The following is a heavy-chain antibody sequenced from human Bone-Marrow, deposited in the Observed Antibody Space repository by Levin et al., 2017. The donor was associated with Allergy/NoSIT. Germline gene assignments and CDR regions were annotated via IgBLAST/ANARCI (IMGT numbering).Heavy chain of an antibody. D-gene: IGHD3-10*01. J-gene: IGHJ5*02. CDR3: TTEYFGSGSYRPFDP. CDR2: VKSKTDGGTT. CDR1: GFTLTKAW. V-gene: IGHV3-15*01. Sequence: GGSLRLSCVASGFTLTKAWMSWVRQAPGKGLEWVGRVKSKTDGGTTSHAAPVQGRFIISRDDSNNTLFLQMNSLKTEDTAVYYCTTEYFGSGSYRPFDPWGQGTLVTVSS.